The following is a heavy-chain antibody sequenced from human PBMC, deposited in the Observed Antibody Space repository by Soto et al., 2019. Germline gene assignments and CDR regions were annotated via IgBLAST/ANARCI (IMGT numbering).Heavy chain of an antibody. CDR2: INPNSGGT. J-gene: IGHJ4*02. Sequence: ASVKVSGKASGYTFTDYYMHCVLQSALQWLDGMGWINPNSGGTNYAQKFQGRVTMTRDTSISTAYMEPSRLRSDDTAVYYCARDMVDDYGDFYFDYWGQGTLVTVSS. V-gene: IGHV1-2*02. CDR3: ARDMVDDYGDFYFDY. D-gene: IGHD4-17*01. CDR1: GYTFTDYY.